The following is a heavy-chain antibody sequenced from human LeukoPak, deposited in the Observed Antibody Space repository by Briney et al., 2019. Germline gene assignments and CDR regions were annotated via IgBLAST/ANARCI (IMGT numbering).Heavy chain of an antibody. CDR2: IKQDGSEK. V-gene: IGHV3-7*01. Sequence: PGGSLRLSCAASGFTFSSYWMSWVRQAPGKGLEWVANIKQDGSEKYYVDSVKGRFTISRDNAKNSLYLQMNSLRAEDTAVYYCARGETPWCSSTSCSGNAFDIWGQGTMVTVSS. D-gene: IGHD2-2*01. CDR1: GFTFSSYW. CDR3: ARGETPWCSSTSCSGNAFDI. J-gene: IGHJ3*02.